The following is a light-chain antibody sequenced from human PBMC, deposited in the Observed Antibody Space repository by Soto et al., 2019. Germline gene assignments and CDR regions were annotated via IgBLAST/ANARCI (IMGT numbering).Light chain of an antibody. CDR1: QGIYNN. CDR3: QQYNSYPLT. Sequence: DIQMTQSPSSLSASVGDRVTITCRASQGIYNNLAWFQQKPGKAPKSLIYAASSLHSGVPSKFSGSGSGTDVTLTINSLQPEDFAVYFCQQYNSYPLTFGGGTKLEIK. V-gene: IGKV1-16*02. CDR2: AAS. J-gene: IGKJ4*01.